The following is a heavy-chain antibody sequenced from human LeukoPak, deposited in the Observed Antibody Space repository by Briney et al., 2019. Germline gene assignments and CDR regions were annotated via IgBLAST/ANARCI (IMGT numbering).Heavy chain of an antibody. CDR2: IYYSGST. D-gene: IGHD6-13*01. Sequence: SETLSLTCTVSGGSISSSSYYWGWIRQPPGKGLEWVGSIYYSGSTYYNPSLKSRVTISVDTSKNQFSLKLSSVTAADTAVYYCARDVVGIAAAGPDYWGQGTLVTVSS. CDR3: ARDVVGIAAAGPDY. V-gene: IGHV4-39*07. J-gene: IGHJ4*02. CDR1: GGSISSSSYY.